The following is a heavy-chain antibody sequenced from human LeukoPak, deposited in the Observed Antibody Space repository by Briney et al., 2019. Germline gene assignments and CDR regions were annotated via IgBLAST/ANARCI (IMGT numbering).Heavy chain of an antibody. D-gene: IGHD2-15*01. J-gene: IGHJ5*02. V-gene: IGHV4-39*07. Sequence: NPSETLSLTCTVSGGSISSSSYYWGWIRQPPGKRLAWIGSIYYSGSTYYNPSLKSRVTISVDTSKNQFSLKLSSVTAADTAVYYCARGLWVPSSLIVVVVAATPSVWFDPWGQGTLVTVSS. CDR1: GGSISSSSYY. CDR3: ARGLWVPSSLIVVVVAATPSVWFDP. CDR2: IYYSGST.